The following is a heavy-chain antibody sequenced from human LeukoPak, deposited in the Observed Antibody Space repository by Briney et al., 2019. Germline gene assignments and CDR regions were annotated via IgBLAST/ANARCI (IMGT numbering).Heavy chain of an antibody. Sequence: GGSMRLSCAASGLAFSACKMHWVRQAPRKGLVWVSRISTDGYTTDYADFVQGRFTASRDNTKNTWSLEMNSLRAEDTAVYYCVVGGSPGYWGQGTLVTVSS. D-gene: IGHD2-15*01. CDR1: GLAFSACK. CDR2: ISTDGYTT. V-gene: IGHV3-74*01. CDR3: VVGGSPGY. J-gene: IGHJ4*02.